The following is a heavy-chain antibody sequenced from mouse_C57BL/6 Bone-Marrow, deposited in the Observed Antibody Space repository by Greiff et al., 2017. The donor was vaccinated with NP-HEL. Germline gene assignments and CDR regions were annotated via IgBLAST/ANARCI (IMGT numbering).Heavy chain of an antibody. CDR3: ARLGYYYGSSFSFDY. CDR2: IYPRSGNT. Sequence: QVQLKESGAELARPGASVKLSCKASGYTFTSYGLSWVKQRTGQGLEWIGEIYPRSGNTYSNEKFKGKATLTADKSSSTAYRELRSLTSEDSAVYFCARLGYYYGSSFSFDYWGQGTTLTVSS. CDR1: GYTFTSYG. J-gene: IGHJ2*01. V-gene: IGHV1-81*01. D-gene: IGHD1-1*01.